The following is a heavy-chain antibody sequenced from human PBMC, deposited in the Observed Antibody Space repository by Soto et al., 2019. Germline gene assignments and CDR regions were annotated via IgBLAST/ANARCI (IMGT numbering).Heavy chain of an antibody. D-gene: IGHD5-18*01. Sequence: PGGSLRLSCAASGFTFSSYGMHWVRQAPGKGLEWVAVISYDGSNKYYADSVKGRFTISRDNSKNTLYLQMNSLRAEDTAVYYCAKDRTPSVDTAMGPSDYWGQGTLVTVSS. J-gene: IGHJ4*02. V-gene: IGHV3-30*18. CDR1: GFTFSSYG. CDR3: AKDRTPSVDTAMGPSDY. CDR2: ISYDGSNK.